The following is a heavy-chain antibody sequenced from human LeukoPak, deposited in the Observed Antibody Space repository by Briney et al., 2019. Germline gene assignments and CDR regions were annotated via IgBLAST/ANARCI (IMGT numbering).Heavy chain of an antibody. CDR2: FYPGDSVT. CDR3: ALRGSGSYDH. D-gene: IGHD3-10*01. V-gene: IGHV5-51*01. CDR1: GYSFTSYW. Sequence: GEPLKTSSKGSGYSFTSYWIGWLRKMPGKGLEWMGIFYPGDSVTRYSPSFQGQVTISADKSISTAYLQGSSLKASDTAMYYCALRGSGSYDHWGQGTLVTVSS. J-gene: IGHJ5*02.